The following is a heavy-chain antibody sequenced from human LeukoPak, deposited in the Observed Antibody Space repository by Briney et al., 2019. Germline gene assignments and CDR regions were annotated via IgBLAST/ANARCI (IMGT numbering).Heavy chain of an antibody. CDR2: ISYSGDTI. V-gene: IGHV3-11*01. D-gene: IGHD6-13*01. CDR3: ARLGIITAAGSNDY. CDR1: EFTFSDYY. J-gene: IGHJ4*02. Sequence: PGGSLRLSCAASEFTFSDYYMSWIRQAPGKGLEWVSYISYSGDTIYYADSVKGRFTVSRDNAKNSLYLQMNSLRAEDTAVYYCARLGIITAAGSNDYWGQGALVTVSS.